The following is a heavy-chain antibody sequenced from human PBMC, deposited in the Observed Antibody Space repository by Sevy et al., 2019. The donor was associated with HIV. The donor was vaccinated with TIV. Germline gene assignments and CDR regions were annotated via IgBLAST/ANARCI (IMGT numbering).Heavy chain of an antibody. CDR3: ALGRYGSGSYYNDFDY. J-gene: IGHJ4*02. V-gene: IGHV1-24*01. D-gene: IGHD3-10*01. CDR1: GCTLTELS. CDR2: FDPEDGET. Sequence: ASVKVSCKVSGCTLTELSMHWVRQAPGKGLEWMGGFDPEDGETIYAQKFQGRVTMTEDTSTDTAYMELSSLRSEDTAVYYCALGRYGSGSYYNDFDYWGQGTLVTVSS.